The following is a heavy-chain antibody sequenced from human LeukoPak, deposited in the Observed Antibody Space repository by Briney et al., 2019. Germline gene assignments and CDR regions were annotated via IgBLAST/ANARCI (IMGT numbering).Heavy chain of an antibody. CDR2: INSDGSST. Sequence: GGSLRLSGAASGFTFSSYWMHWVRQAPGKGLVWVSRINSDGSSTSYADSVKGRFTISRDNAKNTLYLQMNSLRAEDTAVYYCARDRLPNSGSYSWRDAFDIWGQGTMVTVSS. CDR3: ARDRLPNSGSYSWRDAFDI. V-gene: IGHV3-74*01. D-gene: IGHD1-26*01. J-gene: IGHJ3*02. CDR1: GFTFSSYW.